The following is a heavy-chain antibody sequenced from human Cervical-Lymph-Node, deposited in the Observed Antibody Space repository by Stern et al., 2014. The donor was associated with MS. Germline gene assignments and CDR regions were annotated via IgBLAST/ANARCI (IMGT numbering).Heavy chain of an antibody. CDR1: GFTFSSYG. CDR3: ARDYEDTSMLFDH. Sequence: VQLVESGGAVVQPGRSLRLSCAASGFTFSSYGIHWGRQAPGQGLEWVTVISYDGNHKYYAASVKGRFTISRDNSKNTLHLQMNSVTPDDTAIYYCARDYEDTSMLFDHWGQGTLVTVSS. J-gene: IGHJ4*02. CDR2: ISYDGNHK. V-gene: IGHV3-30*03. D-gene: IGHD2-8*01.